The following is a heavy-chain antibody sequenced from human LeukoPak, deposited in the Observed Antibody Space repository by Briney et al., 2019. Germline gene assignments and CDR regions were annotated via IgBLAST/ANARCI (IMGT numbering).Heavy chain of an antibody. J-gene: IGHJ6*02. CDR3: AREGCGGDCYGRMDV. CDR2: ISYDGSNK. V-gene: IGHV3-30*03. CDR1: GFTFSSYG. Sequence: GGSLRLSCAASGFTFSSYGIQWVRQAPGKGLEWAAIISYDGSNKYYVDSVKGRFTISRDNSKNTMYMQMNSLRAEDTAVYYCAREGCGGDCYGRMDVWGQGTTVTVSS. D-gene: IGHD2-21*02.